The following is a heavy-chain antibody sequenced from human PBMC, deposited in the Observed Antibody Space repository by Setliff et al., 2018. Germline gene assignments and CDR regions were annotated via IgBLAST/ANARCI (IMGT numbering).Heavy chain of an antibody. CDR1: GGSISSSSYY. Sequence: SETLSLTCTVSGGSISSSSYYWGWIRQPPGKGLEWIGSTYYNGDAYYNPSLKSRVTMSVDTSRNQFSLKLCSVTAADTAVYYCARHVGSRGRGYNYYYYYMDVWGKGTTVTVSS. J-gene: IGHJ6*03. CDR2: TYYNGDA. CDR3: ARHVGSRGRGYNYYYYYMDV. D-gene: IGHD3-10*01. V-gene: IGHV4-39*01.